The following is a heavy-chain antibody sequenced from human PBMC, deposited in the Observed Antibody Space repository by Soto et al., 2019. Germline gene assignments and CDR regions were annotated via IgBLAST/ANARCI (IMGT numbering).Heavy chain of an antibody. Sequence: QGQLVQSGAEVKKPGASVKLSCKASGYTFTRYGTSWVRQAPGQGLEWMGWISGYNGDTNYAQKFQGRVTMTIDTSTLTTYMELRSLTSDDTAVYYCAKNGQPPYYYYGMDVWGQGTTVTVSS. CDR3: AKNGQPPYYYYGMDV. V-gene: IGHV1-18*01. CDR2: ISGYNGDT. D-gene: IGHD2-8*01. J-gene: IGHJ6*02. CDR1: GYTFTRYG.